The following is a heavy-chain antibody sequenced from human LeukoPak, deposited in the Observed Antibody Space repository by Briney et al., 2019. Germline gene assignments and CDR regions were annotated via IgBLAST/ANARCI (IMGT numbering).Heavy chain of an antibody. D-gene: IGHD3-22*01. CDR3: ARHRGLNYYDSSGYFDY. V-gene: IGHV4-4*02. J-gene: IGHJ4*02. CDR2: IYHSGST. Sequence: SETLSLTCAVSGGSISSSNWWSWVRQPPGKGLEWIGEIYHSGSTNYNPSLKSRVTISVDTSKNQFSLKLSSVTAADTAVYYCARHRGLNYYDSSGYFDYWGQGTLVTVSS. CDR1: GGSISSSNW.